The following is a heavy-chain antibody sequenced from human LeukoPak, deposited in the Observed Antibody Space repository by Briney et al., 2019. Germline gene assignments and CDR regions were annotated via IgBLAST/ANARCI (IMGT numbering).Heavy chain of an antibody. Sequence: EASVKVSCKAFGYTFPGYYMHWVRQAPGQGLEWMGWINPNSGGTNYAQKFQGRVTMTRDTSISTAYMELSRLRSDDTAVYYCARTKYSSGWYVDYWGQGTLVTVSS. D-gene: IGHD6-19*01. CDR1: GYTFPGYY. J-gene: IGHJ4*02. CDR3: ARTKYSSGWYVDY. V-gene: IGHV1-2*02. CDR2: INPNSGGT.